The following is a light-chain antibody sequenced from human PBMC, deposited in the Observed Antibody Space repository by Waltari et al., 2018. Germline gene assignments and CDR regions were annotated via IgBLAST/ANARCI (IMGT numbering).Light chain of an antibody. Sequence: QSVLTQPPSASGTPGQRVTISCSGRSSNIGRNTVNCYQQLPGTAPKLLIYDNIDRPSGVPDRFSGSKSGTSASLAISELQSEDEADYHCAAWDDNLNGVVFGGGTKLTVL. CDR2: DNI. V-gene: IGLV1-44*01. CDR1: SSNIGRNT. CDR3: AAWDDNLNGVV. J-gene: IGLJ2*01.